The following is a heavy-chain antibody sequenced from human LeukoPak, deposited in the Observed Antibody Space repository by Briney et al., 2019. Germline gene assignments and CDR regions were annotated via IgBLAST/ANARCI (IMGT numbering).Heavy chain of an antibody. J-gene: IGHJ4*02. Sequence: GGSLRLSCAASGFTFSNNYMTWVRQAPGKGLEWVSIIYSGDSTYYADSVKGRFTIPRDNSKNTLYLQMNSLRVEDTAVYYCARDIGSYYNYWGQGTLVTVSS. CDR2: IYSGDST. V-gene: IGHV3-66*01. CDR1: GFTFSNNY. D-gene: IGHD1-26*01. CDR3: ARDIGSYYNY.